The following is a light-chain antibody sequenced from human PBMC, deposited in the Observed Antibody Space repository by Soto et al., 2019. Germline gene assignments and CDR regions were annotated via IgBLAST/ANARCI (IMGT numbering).Light chain of an antibody. CDR2: SAS. CDR3: QQYNNWPWT. Sequence: EILLTQSPGTLSLSPGERATLSCGASQSVSSSYLAWYQQKPGQAPRLLIYSASRRATGFPGRFSGSGSGTDFTLTISRLQSEDLAVYYCQQYNNWPWTFGPGTKWIS. V-gene: IGKV3-20*01. J-gene: IGKJ1*01. CDR1: QSVSSSY.